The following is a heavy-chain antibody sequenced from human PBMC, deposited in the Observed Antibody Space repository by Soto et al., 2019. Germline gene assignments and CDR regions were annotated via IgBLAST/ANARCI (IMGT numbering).Heavy chain of an antibody. D-gene: IGHD5-18*01. CDR3: ASSYTAGTFDY. Sequence: LTCTVSGGSISSYYWSWIRQPPGKGLEWIGYIYYSGSTNYNPSLKSRVTISVDTSKNQFSLKLSSVTAADTAVYYCASSYTAGTFDYWGQGTRVTVS. CDR2: IYYSGST. V-gene: IGHV4-59*01. J-gene: IGHJ4*02. CDR1: GGSISSYY.